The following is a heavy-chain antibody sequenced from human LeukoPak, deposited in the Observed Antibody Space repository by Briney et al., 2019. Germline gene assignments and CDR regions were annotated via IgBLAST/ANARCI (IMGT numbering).Heavy chain of an antibody. CDR2: INPNSGGT. Sequence: ASVKVSCKASGYTFTGYYMHWVRQAPGQGLEWMGWINPNSGGTNYAQKFQGRVTMTRDTSISTAYMELSRLRSDDTAVYYCARDYRLGSQSRRFDPWGQGTLVTVSS. D-gene: IGHD1-26*01. J-gene: IGHJ5*02. CDR1: GYTFTGYY. V-gene: IGHV1-2*02. CDR3: ARDYRLGSQSRRFDP.